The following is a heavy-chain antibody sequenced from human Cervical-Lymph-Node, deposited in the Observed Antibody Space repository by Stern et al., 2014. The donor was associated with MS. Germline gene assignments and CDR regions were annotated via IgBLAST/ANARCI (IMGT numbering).Heavy chain of an antibody. D-gene: IGHD3-22*01. CDR3: AREHGSYDSSGEIDY. J-gene: IGHJ4*02. V-gene: IGHV3-33*01. CDR2: IWYDGSNK. Sequence: VQLVESGGGVVQPGRSLRLSCAASGFTFSSYGMHWVRQAPGKGLEWVPVIWYDGSNKDYADSVKGRFTISRDNSKNTLYLQMNSLRAEDTAVYYCAREHGSYDSSGEIDYWGQGTLVTVSS. CDR1: GFTFSSYG.